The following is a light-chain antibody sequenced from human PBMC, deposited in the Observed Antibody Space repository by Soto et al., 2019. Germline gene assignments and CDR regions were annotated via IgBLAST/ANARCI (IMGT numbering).Light chain of an antibody. CDR2: DAS. J-gene: IGKJ5*01. CDR1: QSVSSY. Sequence: EIVLPQSQATLSLSPGERATLSCRASQSVSSYLLWYQQKPGQAPRLLIYDASNRATGIPARFSGSGSETDFTLTISSLEPEDFAVYYCQHRMNWPLTFGQGRRLEIK. V-gene: IGKV3-11*01. CDR3: QHRMNWPLT.